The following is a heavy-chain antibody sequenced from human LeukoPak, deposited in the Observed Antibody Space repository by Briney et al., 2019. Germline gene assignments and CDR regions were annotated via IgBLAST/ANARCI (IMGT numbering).Heavy chain of an antibody. CDR3: AQSGNFDWFDY. CDR2: IYSDGGT. V-gene: IGHV3-53*01. Sequence: GGSLRLSCAASGFIVSDNYMIWVRQAPGKGLEWVSIIYSDGGTNYADTVKGRFTISRDNSNNTLFLQMNSLRAEDTAVYYCAQSGNFDWFDYWGQGTLVTVSS. CDR1: GFIVSDNY. J-gene: IGHJ4*02. D-gene: IGHD3-9*01.